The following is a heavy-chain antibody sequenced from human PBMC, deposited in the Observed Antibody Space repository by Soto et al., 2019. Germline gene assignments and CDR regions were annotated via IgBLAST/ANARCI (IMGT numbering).Heavy chain of an antibody. J-gene: IGHJ6*03. V-gene: IGHV4-59*08. Sequence: QVQLQESGPGLVKPSETLSLTCTVSGGSISSYYWSWIRQPPGKGLEWIGYIYYSGSTNYNPSLQSRVTISVDTSKNQFSLKLSSVTAADTAVYYCARQGNYDFWSGYNPGPYYYYYMDVWGKGTTVTVSS. CDR1: GGSISSYY. CDR2: IYYSGST. CDR3: ARQGNYDFWSGYNPGPYYYYYMDV. D-gene: IGHD3-3*01.